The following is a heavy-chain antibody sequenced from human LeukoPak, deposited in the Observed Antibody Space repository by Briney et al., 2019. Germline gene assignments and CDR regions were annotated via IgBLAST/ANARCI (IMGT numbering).Heavy chain of an antibody. CDR2: IYYSGST. J-gene: IGHJ4*02. CDR3: AATSPHLLRYFDWLPGVIDY. Sequence: SETLSLTCIVSGGSISSYYWSWIRQPPGKGLEWIGYIYYSGSTNYNPSLKSRVTISVDTSKNQFSLKLSSVTAADTAVYYCAATSPHLLRYFDWLPGVIDYWGQGTLVTVSS. CDR1: GGSISSYY. D-gene: IGHD3-9*01. V-gene: IGHV4-59*01.